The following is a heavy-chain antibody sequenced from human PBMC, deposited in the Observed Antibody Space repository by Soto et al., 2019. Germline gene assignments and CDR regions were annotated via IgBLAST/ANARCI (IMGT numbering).Heavy chain of an antibody. J-gene: IGHJ5*02. V-gene: IGHV4-4*02. Sequence: PSETLSLTCAVSGGSFSSGDWYSCVRQPHGKGLEWIGEIYHNGNTNYNPSLKSRVTLSVDKSKNQSYLNQSSVTAADTDVYYCARRVRSADDFWGGSIPIEWCDPGG. CDR1: GGSFSSGDW. CDR3: ARRVRSADDFWGGSIPIEWCDP. CDR2: IYHNGNT. D-gene: IGHD3-3*01.